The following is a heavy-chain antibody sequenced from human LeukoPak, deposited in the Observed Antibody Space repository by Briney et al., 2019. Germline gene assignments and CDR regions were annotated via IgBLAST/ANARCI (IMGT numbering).Heavy chain of an antibody. D-gene: IGHD3-22*01. CDR2: TYYRSKWYN. Sequence: SQTLSLTCAISGDSVSSNSAAWNWIRQSPSRGLEWLGRTYYRSKWYNDYAVSVKSRITINPDTSKNQFSLKLSSVTAADTAVYYCARGPGRVTMIVVATNWFDPWGQGTLVTVSS. J-gene: IGHJ5*02. CDR3: ARGPGRVTMIVVATNWFDP. CDR1: GDSVSSNSAA. V-gene: IGHV6-1*01.